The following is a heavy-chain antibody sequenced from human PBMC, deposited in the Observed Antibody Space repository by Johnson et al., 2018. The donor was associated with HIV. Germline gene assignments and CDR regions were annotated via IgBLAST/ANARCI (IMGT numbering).Heavy chain of an antibody. V-gene: IGHV3-20*04. CDR3: ARVVQYYDSSGYSTRGGDGLDI. J-gene: IGHJ3*02. CDR2: INWNGGST. Sequence: EVQLVESGGAVVRPGGSLRLSCTASGFTFDDYGMNWVRQVPGQGLEWVSGINWNGGSTSYADSVKGRFTISRDNAKNSLYLQMNSLRAEDTALYYCARVVQYYDSSGYSTRGGDGLDIWGQGTVVTVSS. CDR1: GFTFDDYG. D-gene: IGHD3-22*01.